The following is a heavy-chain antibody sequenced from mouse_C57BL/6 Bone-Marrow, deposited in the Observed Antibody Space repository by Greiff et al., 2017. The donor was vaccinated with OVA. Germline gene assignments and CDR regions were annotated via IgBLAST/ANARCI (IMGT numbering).Heavy chain of an antibody. Sequence: VKLMESGPGLVQPSQSLSITCTVSGFSLTSYGVHWVRQSPGKGLEWLGVIWSGGSTDYNAAFISRLSISKDNSKSQVFFKMNSLQADDTAIYYCARPTIVTLYFDYWGQGTTLTVSS. D-gene: IGHD2-5*01. CDR3: ARPTIVTLYFDY. J-gene: IGHJ2*01. V-gene: IGHV2-2*01. CDR1: GFSLTSYG. CDR2: IWSGGST.